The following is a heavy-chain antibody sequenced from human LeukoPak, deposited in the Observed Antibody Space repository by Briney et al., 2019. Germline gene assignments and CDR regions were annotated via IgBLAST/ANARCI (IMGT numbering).Heavy chain of an antibody. D-gene: IGHD3-22*01. V-gene: IGHV3-9*01. J-gene: IGHJ4*02. Sequence: GGSLRLSCAASGFTFDDYAMHWVRQAPGKGLEWVSGISWNSGSIGYADSVKGRFTISRDNAKNSLYLQMNSLRAEDTAVYYCARTRYDSSGYYYYFDYWGQGTLVTVSS. CDR3: ARTRYDSSGYYYYFDY. CDR1: GFTFDDYA. CDR2: ISWNSGSI.